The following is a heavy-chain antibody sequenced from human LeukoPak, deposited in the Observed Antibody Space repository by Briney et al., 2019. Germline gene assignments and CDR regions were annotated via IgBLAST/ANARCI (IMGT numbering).Heavy chain of an antibody. Sequence: SETLSLTCTVSGYSISSGYYWGWIRQPPGKGLEWIGYFYYSGSTNYNPSLKSRVSISVDTSKNQFSLKLSSVTTADTAVYYCARGQEDFWSGYSNYYYYYMDVWGKGTTVTVSS. D-gene: IGHD3-3*01. V-gene: IGHV4-61*01. J-gene: IGHJ6*03. CDR3: ARGQEDFWSGYSNYYYYYMDV. CDR1: GYSISSGYY. CDR2: FYYSGST.